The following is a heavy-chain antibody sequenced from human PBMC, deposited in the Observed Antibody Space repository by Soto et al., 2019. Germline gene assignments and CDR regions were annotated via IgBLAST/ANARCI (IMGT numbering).Heavy chain of an antibody. CDR3: AREGGGVDFWSGYVPYYYYGMDV. Sequence: EVQLVESGGGLVQPGGSLRLSCAASGFTFSSYWMSWVRQAPGKGLEWVANIKQDGSEKYYVDSVKGRFTISRDNAKNSLYLQMNSLRAEDTAVYYCAREGGGVDFWSGYVPYYYYGMDVWGQGTTVTVSS. CDR2: IKQDGSEK. D-gene: IGHD3-3*01. V-gene: IGHV3-7*01. J-gene: IGHJ6*02. CDR1: GFTFSSYW.